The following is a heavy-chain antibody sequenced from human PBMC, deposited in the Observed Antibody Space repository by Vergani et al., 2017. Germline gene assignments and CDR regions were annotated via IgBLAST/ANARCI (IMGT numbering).Heavy chain of an antibody. V-gene: IGHV3-43*01. CDR1: GFTFDDYT. CDR3: ARERGYSYGFPPRDFDY. Sequence: EVQLVESGGVVVQPGGSLRLSCAASGFTFDDYTMHWVRQAPGKGLEWVSLISWDGGSTYYADSVKGRFTISRDNSKNSLYLQMNSLRTEDTALYYCARERGYSYGFPPRDFDYWGQGTLVTVSS. D-gene: IGHD5-18*01. J-gene: IGHJ4*02. CDR2: ISWDGGST.